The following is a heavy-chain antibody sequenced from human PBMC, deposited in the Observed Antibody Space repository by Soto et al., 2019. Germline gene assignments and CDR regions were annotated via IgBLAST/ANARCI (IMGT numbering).Heavy chain of an antibody. CDR1: GFTFSSYS. D-gene: IGHD6-13*01. J-gene: IGHJ4*02. Sequence: EVQLVESGGGLVQPGGSLRLSCAASGFTFSSYSMNWVRQAPGKGLEWVSYISSSSSTIYYADSVKGRFTISRDNAKNSLYLQMNSRRAEDTAVYYCARDTRGYFDYWGQGTLVTVSS. CDR2: ISSSSSTI. CDR3: ARDTRGYFDY. V-gene: IGHV3-48*01.